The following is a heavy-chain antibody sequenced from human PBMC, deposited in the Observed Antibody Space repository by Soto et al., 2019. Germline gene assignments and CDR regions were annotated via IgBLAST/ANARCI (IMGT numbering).Heavy chain of an antibody. D-gene: IGHD2-2*01. CDR1: GGSIGGGGDY. J-gene: IGHJ4*02. CDR2: IYYSGST. V-gene: IGHV4-31*03. CDR3: ARALGYCSSTSCSYFFGFDY. Sequence: SETQCLTCSVSGGSIGGGGDYWSWIRQHPGKGLEWIGYIYYSGSTYYNPSLKSRVTISVDTSKNQFSLKLSSVTAADTAVYYCARALGYCSSTSCSYFFGFDYWGQGTLVTVSS.